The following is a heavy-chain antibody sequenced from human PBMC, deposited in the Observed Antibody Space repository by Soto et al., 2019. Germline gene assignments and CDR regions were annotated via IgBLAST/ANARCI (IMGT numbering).Heavy chain of an antibody. Sequence: EVQLLESGGGLVQPGGSLRLSCAASGFTFSSYAMSWVRQAPGKGLEWVSAISGSGGSTYYADSVKGRFTISRDNSKNTVYLQRNSLRAEDTAVYYCAKEGASGYSSSWYDYWGQGTLVTVSS. CDR3: AKEGASGYSSSWYDY. J-gene: IGHJ4*02. CDR1: GFTFSSYA. CDR2: ISGSGGST. D-gene: IGHD6-13*01. V-gene: IGHV3-23*01.